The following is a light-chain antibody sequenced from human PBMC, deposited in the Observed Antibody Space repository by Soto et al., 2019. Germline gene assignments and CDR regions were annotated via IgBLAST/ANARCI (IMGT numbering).Light chain of an antibody. CDR3: CSHAGTSIYV. J-gene: IGLJ1*01. V-gene: IGLV2-11*01. Sequence: QSALTQPRSVSGSPGQSVTLSCTGTSSDVGGYNYVSWYQQHPGKAPKLMIYDVSKRPSGVPDRFSGFKSGNTASLTISGLQAEDEADYSCCSHAGTSIYVFGTGTKLTVL. CDR2: DVS. CDR1: SSDVGGYNY.